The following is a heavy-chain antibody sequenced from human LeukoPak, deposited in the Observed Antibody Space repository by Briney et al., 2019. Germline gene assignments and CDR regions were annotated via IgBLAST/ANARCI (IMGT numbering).Heavy chain of an antibody. V-gene: IGHV3-15*01. D-gene: IGHD2-8*01. Sequence: GGSLRLSCAASGFTFSNAWMTWVRQAPGKGLEWVGRIKSKTGGGTTDYAAPVKGRFTISGDDSKNTLYLQMNSLKTEDTAVYYCTTVSYCTNGVCRYYYYYYGMDVWGQGTTVTVSS. CDR3: TTVSYCTNGVCRYYYYYYGMDV. CDR1: GFTFSNAW. CDR2: IKSKTGGGTT. J-gene: IGHJ6*02.